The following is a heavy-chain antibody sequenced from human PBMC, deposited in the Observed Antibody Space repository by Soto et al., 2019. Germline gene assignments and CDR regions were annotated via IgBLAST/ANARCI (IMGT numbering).Heavy chain of an antibody. Sequence: KVSCKASGYTFTSYDINWVRQATGQGLEWMGWMNPNSGNTGYAQKFQGRVTMTRNTSISTAYMELSSLRSEDTAVYYCARGKAAAGTRWFDPWGQGTLVTVSS. D-gene: IGHD6-13*01. CDR2: MNPNSGNT. V-gene: IGHV1-8*01. J-gene: IGHJ5*02. CDR1: GYTFTSYD. CDR3: ARGKAAAGTRWFDP.